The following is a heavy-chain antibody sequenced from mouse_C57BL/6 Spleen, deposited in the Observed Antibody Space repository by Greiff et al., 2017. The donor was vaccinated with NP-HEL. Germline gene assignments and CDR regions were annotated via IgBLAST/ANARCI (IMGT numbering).Heavy chain of an antibody. V-gene: IGHV5-4*01. CDR1: GFTFSSYA. CDR2: ISDGGSYT. D-gene: IGHD2-5*01. J-gene: IGHJ2*01. Sequence: HLVESGGGLVKPGGSLKLSCAASGFTFSSYAMSWVRQTPEKRLEWVATISDGGSYTYYPDNVKGRFTISRDTAKNNLYLQMSHLKSEDTAMYYCARDKAAYYSKEGYYFDYWGQGTTLTVSS. CDR3: ARDKAAYYSKEGYYFDY.